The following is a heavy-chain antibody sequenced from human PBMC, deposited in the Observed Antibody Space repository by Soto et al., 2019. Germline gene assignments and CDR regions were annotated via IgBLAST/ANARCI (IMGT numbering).Heavy chain of an antibody. V-gene: IGHV4-59*12. J-gene: IGHJ4*02. CDR2: IYYTGST. CDR3: ARDLSYDSSGYYYLGY. Sequence: SETLSLTCTVSGVSISSYFWSWIRQPPGKGLEWIGYIYYTGSTNYNPSLKSRVTISVDTSKNQFSLKLSSVTAADTAVYYCARDLSYDSSGYYYLGYWGQGTLVTVS. CDR1: GVSISSYF. D-gene: IGHD3-22*01.